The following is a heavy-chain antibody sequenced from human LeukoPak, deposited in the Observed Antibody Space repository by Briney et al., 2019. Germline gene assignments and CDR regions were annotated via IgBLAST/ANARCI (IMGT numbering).Heavy chain of an antibody. CDR3: VKDRVWFGELLNPLFDN. D-gene: IGHD3-10*01. CDR1: AFTFSNYW. V-gene: IGHV3-9*01. CDR2: ISWNSGRI. Sequence: GGSLRLSCAAFAFTFSNYWMGWVRQAPGKGLEWVSGISWNSGRIGYADSVKGRFTISRDNAKSSLYLQMNSLRAEDTALYYCVKDRVWFGELLNPLFDNWGQGTRVTVSS. J-gene: IGHJ4*02.